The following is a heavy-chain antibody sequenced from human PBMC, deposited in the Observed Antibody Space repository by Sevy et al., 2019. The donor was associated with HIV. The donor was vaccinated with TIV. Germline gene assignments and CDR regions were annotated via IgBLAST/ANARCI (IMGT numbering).Heavy chain of an antibody. J-gene: IGHJ4*02. Sequence: GGSLRLSCAASGFTFSSYGMHWVRQAPGKGLEWVAIIWYDGSNKDYADSVKGRFTISRDNSKNTLYLQMNSLRAEDTAVYYCARGVIGANIHYWGQGTLVTVSS. CDR2: IWYDGSNK. CDR3: ARGVIGANIHY. D-gene: IGHD2-15*01. V-gene: IGHV3-33*01. CDR1: GFTFSSYG.